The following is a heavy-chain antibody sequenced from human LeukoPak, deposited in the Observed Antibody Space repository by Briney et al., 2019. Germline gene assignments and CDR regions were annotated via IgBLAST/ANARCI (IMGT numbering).Heavy chain of an antibody. CDR2: IYPGDSDT. V-gene: IGHV5-51*01. J-gene: IGHJ4*02. Sequence: KIGESLKISSKGSGYSFTSYWIGWVRQMPGKGLEWMGIIYPGDSDTRYSPSFQGQVTISADKSISTAYLQWSSLKASDTAMYYCARGVPAAPYYFDYWGQGTLVTVSS. CDR3: ARGVPAAPYYFDY. D-gene: IGHD2-2*01. CDR1: GYSFTSYW.